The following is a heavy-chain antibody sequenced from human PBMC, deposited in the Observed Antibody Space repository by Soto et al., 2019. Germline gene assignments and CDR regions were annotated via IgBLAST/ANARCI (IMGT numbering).Heavy chain of an antibody. J-gene: IGHJ5*02. D-gene: IGHD2-8*01. V-gene: IGHV1-69*13. Sequence: SVKVSCKASGGTFSSYAISWVRQAPGQGLEWMGGIIPIFGTANYAQKFQGRVTITADESTSTAYMELSSLRSEDTAVYYCARVLLGYCTNGVCYVNWFDPWGQGTLVTVSS. CDR2: IIPIFGTA. CDR1: GGTFSSYA. CDR3: ARVLLGYCTNGVCYVNWFDP.